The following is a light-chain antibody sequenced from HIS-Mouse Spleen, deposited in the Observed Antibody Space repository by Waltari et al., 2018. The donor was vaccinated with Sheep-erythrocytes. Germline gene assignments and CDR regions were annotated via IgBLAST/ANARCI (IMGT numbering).Light chain of an antibody. V-gene: IGLV2-14*01. J-gene: IGLJ2*01. CDR2: EVS. CDR1: RTYGGGYHP. CDR3: SSYTSSSTQV. Sequence: QSALTPPASVSGSPGQSITPSCTGTRTYGGGYHPVSWYQQHPGTAPKLMIYEVSNRPSGVSNRFSGSKSGNTASLTISGLQAEDEADYYCSSYTSSSTQVFGGGTKLTVL.